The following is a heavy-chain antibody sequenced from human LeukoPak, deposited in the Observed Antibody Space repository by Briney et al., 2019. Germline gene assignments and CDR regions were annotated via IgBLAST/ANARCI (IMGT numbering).Heavy chain of an antibody. CDR2: IYYSGST. V-gene: IGHV4-39*01. CDR1: GGSISSSSYY. Sequence: SETLSLTCTVSGGSISSSSYYWGWIRQPPGKGLEWIGSIYYSGSTYYNPSLKSRVTISVDTSKNQFSLKLSSVTAADTAVYYCARGPRIQSFNYYYYMDVWGKGTTVTVSS. J-gene: IGHJ6*03. CDR3: ARGPRIQSFNYYYYMDV.